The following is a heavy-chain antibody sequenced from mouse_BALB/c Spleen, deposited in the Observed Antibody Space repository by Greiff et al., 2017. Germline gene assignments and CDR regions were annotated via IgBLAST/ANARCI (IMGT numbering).Heavy chain of an antibody. V-gene: IGHV3-8*02. Sequence: VQLQQSGPSLVKPSQTLSLTCSVTGDSITSGYWNWIRKFPGNKLEYMGYISYSGSTYYNPSLKSRISITRDTSKNQYYLQLNSVTTEDTATYYCARGGLATTATGAMDYWGQGTSVTVAS. J-gene: IGHJ4*01. CDR2: ISYSGST. D-gene: IGHD1-2*01. CDR3: ARGGLATTATGAMDY. CDR1: GDSITSGY.